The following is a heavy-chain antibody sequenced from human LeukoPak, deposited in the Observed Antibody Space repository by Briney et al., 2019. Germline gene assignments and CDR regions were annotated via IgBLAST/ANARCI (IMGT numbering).Heavy chain of an antibody. Sequence: GGSLRLSCAASGVTFSNAWMSWVRQAPGKGLEWIGRIKSKTDGGTTDYAAPVKGRFTISRDDSKNTLYLQINSLKTEDTAVYYCTTDPQRGYYFDYWGQGTLVTVSS. V-gene: IGHV3-15*01. J-gene: IGHJ4*02. CDR1: GVTFSNAW. CDR2: IKSKTDGGTT. CDR3: TTDPQRGYYFDY.